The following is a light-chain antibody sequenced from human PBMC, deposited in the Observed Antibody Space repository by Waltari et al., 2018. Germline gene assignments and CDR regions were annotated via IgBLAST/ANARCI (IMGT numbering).Light chain of an antibody. CDR1: QDIRNH. V-gene: IGKV1-33*01. CDR2: DAS. Sequence: DIDMTQFPSSLSASVGGRVPITCRATQDIRNHLNWYQHKPGSAPKLLVYDASQLESGVPSRFSGSRSGTYFTFTITSLQPEDTATYYCQQYDKFPLTFGGGTKVDI. CDR3: QQYDKFPLT. J-gene: IGKJ4*01.